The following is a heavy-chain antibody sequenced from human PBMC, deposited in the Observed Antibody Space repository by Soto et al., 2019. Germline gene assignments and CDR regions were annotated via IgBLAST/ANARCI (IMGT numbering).Heavy chain of an antibody. CDR1: GYSFTSYW. V-gene: IGHV5-51*01. CDR3: ARAHPLDVRVEVVAASATYFDY. Sequence: GESLKISCKGSGYSFTSYWIGWVRQMPGKGLEWMGIIYPGDSDTRYSPSFQGQVTISADKSISTAYLQWSSLKASDTAMYYCARAHPLDVRVEVVAASATYFDYWGQGTLVTVSS. J-gene: IGHJ4*02. CDR2: IYPGDSDT. D-gene: IGHD2-15*01.